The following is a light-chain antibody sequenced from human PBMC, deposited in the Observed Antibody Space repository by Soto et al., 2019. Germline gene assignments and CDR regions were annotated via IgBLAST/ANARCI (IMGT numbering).Light chain of an antibody. Sequence: QSLLTQPPAVSCSPGPSIAISCTGTRSDVGAYNYVSWYQQHPGKAPKLMISEVTNRPSGVSDRFSGSKSGNTASLTISGLQAEDEADYYCSSFTSRFTFVFGTGTKVTVL. CDR2: EVT. CDR1: RSDVGAYNY. CDR3: SSFTSRFTFV. V-gene: IGLV2-14*01. J-gene: IGLJ1*01.